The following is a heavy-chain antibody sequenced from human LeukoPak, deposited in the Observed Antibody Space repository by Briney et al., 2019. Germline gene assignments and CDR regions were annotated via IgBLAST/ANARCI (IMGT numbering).Heavy chain of an antibody. CDR3: ARGLYGGYPYYYMDV. D-gene: IGHD3-16*01. CDR2: INPNSGGT. V-gene: IGHV1-2*02. J-gene: IGHJ6*03. Sequence: ASVKVSCKASGYTFTGYYMHWVRQAPGQGPEWMGWINPNSGGTNYAQKFQGRVTMTRDTSISTAYMELSSLRSEDTAVYYCARGLYGGYPYYYMDVWGKGTTVTISS. CDR1: GYTFTGYY.